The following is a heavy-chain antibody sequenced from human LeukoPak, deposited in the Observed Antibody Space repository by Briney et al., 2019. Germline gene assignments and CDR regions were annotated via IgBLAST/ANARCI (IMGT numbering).Heavy chain of an antibody. CDR3: AKSLTAAGQVFDY. D-gene: IGHD6-13*01. V-gene: IGHV3-23*01. Sequence: GGSLRLSCAASGFTFSSDAMSWVRQAPGKGLEWVSAISGSGGSTYYADSVKGRFTISRDNSKNTLYLQMNSLRAEDTAVYYCAKSLTAAGQVFDYWGQGTLVTVSS. CDR2: ISGSGGST. J-gene: IGHJ4*02. CDR1: GFTFSSDA.